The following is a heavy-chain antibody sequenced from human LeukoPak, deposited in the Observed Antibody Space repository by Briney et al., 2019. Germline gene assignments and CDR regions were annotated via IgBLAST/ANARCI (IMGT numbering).Heavy chain of an antibody. CDR2: ISYDGSNK. J-gene: IGHJ4*02. CDR1: GFTFSSYG. Sequence: GGSLRLSCAASGFTFSSYGMHWVRQAPGKGLEWVAVISYDGSNKYYADSVKGRFTISRDNSKNTLYLQINSLRAEDTAVYYCAKAARSSGHDYWGQGTLVTVSS. V-gene: IGHV3-30*18. CDR3: AKAARSSGHDY. D-gene: IGHD6-19*01.